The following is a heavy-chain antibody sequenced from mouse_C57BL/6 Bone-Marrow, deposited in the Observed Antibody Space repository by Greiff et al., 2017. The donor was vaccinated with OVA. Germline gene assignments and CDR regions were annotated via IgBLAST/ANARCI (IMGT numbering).Heavy chain of an antibody. CDR3: ARRGGQDYFDY. J-gene: IGHJ2*01. Sequence: QVQLQQSGAELVRPGTSVKVSCKASGYAFTNYLIEWVKQRPGQGLEWIGVINPGSGGTNYNEKFKGKATLTADKSSSTAYMQLSSLTSEDSAVYFCARRGGQDYFDYWGQGTTLTVSS. CDR2: INPGSGGT. CDR1: GYAFTNYL. V-gene: IGHV1-54*01.